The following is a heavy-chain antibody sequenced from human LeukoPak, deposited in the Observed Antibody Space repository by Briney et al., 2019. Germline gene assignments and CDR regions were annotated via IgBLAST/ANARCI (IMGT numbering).Heavy chain of an antibody. CDR3: ARANDGDYSYYYYMDV. D-gene: IGHD4-17*01. CDR2: MNPNSGNT. CDR1: GYTFTSYD. Sequence: ASVKVSCKASGYTFTSYDINWVRQATGQGLEWMGWMNPNSGNTGYAQKFQGRVTITRNTSISTAYMELSSLRSEDTAVYYCARANDGDYSYYYYMDVWGKGTTVTISS. J-gene: IGHJ6*03. V-gene: IGHV1-8*03.